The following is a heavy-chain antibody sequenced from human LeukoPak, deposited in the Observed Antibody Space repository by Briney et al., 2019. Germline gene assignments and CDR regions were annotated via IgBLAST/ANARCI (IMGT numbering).Heavy chain of an antibody. CDR2: IYHSGST. CDR1: GGSISSSNW. J-gene: IGHJ4*02. CDR3: ARVRTGGIAAAGFLYYFDY. Sequence: PSGTLSLTCAVSGGSISSSNWWSWVRQPPGKGLEWIGEIYHSGSTNYNPSLKSRVTISVDKSKNQFSLKLSSVTAADTAVYYCARVRTGGIAAAGFLYYFDYWGQGTLVTVSS. V-gene: IGHV4-4*02. D-gene: IGHD6-13*01.